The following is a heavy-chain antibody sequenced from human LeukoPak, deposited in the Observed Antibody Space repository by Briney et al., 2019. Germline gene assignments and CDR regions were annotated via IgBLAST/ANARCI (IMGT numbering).Heavy chain of an antibody. CDR1: GFTFSSYW. CDR2: VKQDGSEK. Sequence: GGSLRLXCAASGFTFSSYWMSWVRQAPGKGLESVADVKQDGSEKYYVDSVKGRFTISRDNAKNSLYLQMNSLRAEDTAVYYCARGGIVVVPAARPLDYWGQGTLITVSS. D-gene: IGHD2-2*02. J-gene: IGHJ4*02. CDR3: ARGGIVVVPAARPLDY. V-gene: IGHV3-7*01.